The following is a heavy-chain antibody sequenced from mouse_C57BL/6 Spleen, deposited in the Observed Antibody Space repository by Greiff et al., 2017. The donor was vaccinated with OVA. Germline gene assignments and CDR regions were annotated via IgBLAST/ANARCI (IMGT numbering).Heavy chain of an antibody. D-gene: IGHD1-1*01. J-gene: IGHJ2*01. CDR2: IYPGSGST. Sequence: VQLRQPGAELVKPGPSVKMSCKASGYTFTSYWITWVKQRPGQGLEWIGDIYPGSGSTTYNEKFKSKATLTVDTSSSTASLQLSNRTSEDSAVYYCAKIYYYGSTFLYYFDCWGRGTTLTVSS. CDR1: GYTFTSYW. V-gene: IGHV1-55*01. CDR3: AKIYYYGSTFLYYFDC.